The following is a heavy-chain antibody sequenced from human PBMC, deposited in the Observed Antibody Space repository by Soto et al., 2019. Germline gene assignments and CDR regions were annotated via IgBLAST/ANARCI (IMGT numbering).Heavy chain of an antibody. CDR2: ISYDGSNK. V-gene: IGHV3-30-3*01. D-gene: IGHD5-12*01. J-gene: IGHJ3*02. CDR1: GFTFSSYA. CDR3: ARDIFLSEMATIWGAFDI. Sequence: GGSLRLSCAASGFTFSSYAMHWVRQAPGKGLEWVAVISYDGSNKYYADSVKGRFTISRDNSKDTLYLQMNSLRAEDTAVYYCARDIFLSEMATIWGAFDIWGQGTMVTVSS.